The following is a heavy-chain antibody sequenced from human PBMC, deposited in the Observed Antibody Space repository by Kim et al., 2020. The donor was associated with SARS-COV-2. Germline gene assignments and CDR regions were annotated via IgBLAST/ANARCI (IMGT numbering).Heavy chain of an antibody. CDR2: ISYDGSNK. V-gene: IGHV3-30-3*01. CDR1: GFTFSSYA. J-gene: IGHJ4*02. CDR3: ARGEVYGGNSDFDY. Sequence: GGSLRLSCAASGFTFSSYAMHWVRQAPGKGLEWVAVISYDGSNKYYADSVKGRFTISRDNSKNTLYLQMNSLRAEDTAVYYCARGEVYGGNSDFDYWGQGTLVTVSS. D-gene: IGHD4-17*01.